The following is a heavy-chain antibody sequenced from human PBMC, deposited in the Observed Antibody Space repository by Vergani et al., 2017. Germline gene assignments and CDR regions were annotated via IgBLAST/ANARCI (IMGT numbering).Heavy chain of an antibody. J-gene: IGHJ4*02. CDR2: IYYSGST. D-gene: IGHD3-10*01. CDR3: ARGTAGYYGSGRDFDY. CDR1: GGSISSGGYY. V-gene: IGHV4-31*03. Sequence: QVQLQESGPGLVKPSQTLSLTCTVSGGSISSGGYYWSWIRQHPGKGLEWIGYIYYSGSTYYNPSLKSRVTISVETSKNQFSLKLSSGTAADTAVYYCARGTAGYYGSGRDFDYWGQGTLVTVSS.